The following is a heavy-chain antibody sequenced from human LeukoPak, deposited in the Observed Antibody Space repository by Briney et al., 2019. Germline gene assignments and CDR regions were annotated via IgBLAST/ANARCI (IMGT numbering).Heavy chain of an antibody. Sequence: GGSLRLSCAASGFTFSSYAMHWVRQAPGKGLEWVAVISYDGSNKYYADSVKGRFTFSRDNSKNTLYLQMNSLRAEDTAVYYCATGASGPYWGQGTLVTVSS. CDR1: GFTFSSYA. CDR3: ATGASGPY. CDR2: ISYDGSNK. D-gene: IGHD1-26*01. V-gene: IGHV3-30-3*01. J-gene: IGHJ4*02.